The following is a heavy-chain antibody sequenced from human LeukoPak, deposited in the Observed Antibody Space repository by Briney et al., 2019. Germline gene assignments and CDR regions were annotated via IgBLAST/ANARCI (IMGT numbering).Heavy chain of an antibody. Sequence: GGSPRLSCAASGFTFSSYSMNWVRQAPGKGLEWVSYISSSGNTIDYADSVKGRFTISRDNAKNSLYLQMVSLRAEDTAVYYCARLRGYSHGYGDYWGQGTLVTVSS. J-gene: IGHJ4*02. CDR3: ARLRGYSHGYGDY. V-gene: IGHV3-48*04. CDR1: GFTFSSYS. CDR2: ISSSGNTI. D-gene: IGHD5-18*01.